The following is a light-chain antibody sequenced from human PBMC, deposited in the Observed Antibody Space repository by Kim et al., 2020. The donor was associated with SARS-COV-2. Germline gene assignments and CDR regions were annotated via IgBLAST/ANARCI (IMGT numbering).Light chain of an antibody. J-gene: IGLJ3*02. CDR3: QVWDSSSDHWV. V-gene: IGLV3-21*04. CDR2: YDS. CDR1: NIGSKS. Sequence: PGKTVRITWGGNNIGSKSVHWYQQKPGQAPVLVIYYDSDRPSGIPERFSGSNSGNTATLTISRVEAGDEADYYCQVWDSSSDHWVFGGGTQLTVL.